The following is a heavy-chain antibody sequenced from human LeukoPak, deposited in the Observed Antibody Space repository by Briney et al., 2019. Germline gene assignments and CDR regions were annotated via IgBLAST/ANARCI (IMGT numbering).Heavy chain of an antibody. J-gene: IGHJ3*02. CDR3: ARDSLGYYYDSSKAFDI. D-gene: IGHD3-22*01. V-gene: IGHV1-46*01. CDR2: INPSGGST. CDR1: GYTFTSYY. Sequence: EASVKVSCKASGYTFTSYYMHWVRQAPGQGLEWMGIINPSGGSTSYAQKFQGRVTMTRDTSTSTVYMELSSLRSEDTAVYYCARDSLGYYYDSSKAFDIWGQGTMVTVSS.